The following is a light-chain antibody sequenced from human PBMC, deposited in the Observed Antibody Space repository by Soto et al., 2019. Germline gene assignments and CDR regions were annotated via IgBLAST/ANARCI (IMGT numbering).Light chain of an antibody. V-gene: IGLV4-69*01. J-gene: IGLJ1*01. Sequence: PVLTQSPSASASLGASVKLTCTLSSGHSSYAIAWHQQQPEKGPRYLMKLNSDGSHSKGDGIPDRFSGSSSGAERYLTIPRLQSEDEADYYCQTWGTGIHVFGTGTKLTVL. CDR3: QTWGTGIHV. CDR2: LNSDGSH. CDR1: SGHSSYA.